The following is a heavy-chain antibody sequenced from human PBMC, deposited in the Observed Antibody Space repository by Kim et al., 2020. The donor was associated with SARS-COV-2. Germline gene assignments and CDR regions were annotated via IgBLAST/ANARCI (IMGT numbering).Heavy chain of an antibody. V-gene: IGHV4-39*01. Sequence: SETLSLTCTVSGGSISSSSYYWGWIRQPPGKGLVWIGSIYDSGSTYYNPSLKSRVTIPVDTSKNQFSLKLSPVTAADTAVYYCARGFGWDYYYGMDVWGQGTTVTVSS. D-gene: IGHD3-10*01. CDR2: IYDSGST. J-gene: IGHJ6*02. CDR3: ARGFGWDYYYGMDV. CDR1: GGSISSSSYY.